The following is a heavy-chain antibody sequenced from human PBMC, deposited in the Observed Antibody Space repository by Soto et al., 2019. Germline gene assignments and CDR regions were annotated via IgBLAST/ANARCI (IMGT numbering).Heavy chain of an antibody. J-gene: IGHJ6*04. V-gene: IGHV1-3*01. CDR2: INAGNGNT. Sequence: ASVKVSCKASGYSFTSYAIYWVRQAPGQRLEWMGWINAGNGNTKYSQKLQGRVTFTGDTSASTAHMELSSLTSEDTAVYFCARGVENIAVVLDVPGYYGMDVWG. CDR3: ARGVENIAVVLDVPGYYGMDV. D-gene: IGHD2-2*01. CDR1: GYSFTSYA.